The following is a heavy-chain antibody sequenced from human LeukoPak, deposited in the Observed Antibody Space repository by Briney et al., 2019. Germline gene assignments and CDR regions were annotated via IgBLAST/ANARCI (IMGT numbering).Heavy chain of an antibody. CDR3: ARYSYGFFDY. Sequence: SETLSLTCTVSGGSISSYYWSWIRQPPGKGLEWIGYIYYSGSTNYNPSLKSRVTISVDTSKNQFSLKLSSVTAADTAVYYCARYSYGFFDYWGQGTLVTVSS. V-gene: IGHV4-59*01. J-gene: IGHJ4*02. CDR1: GGSISSYY. CDR2: IYYSGST. D-gene: IGHD5-18*01.